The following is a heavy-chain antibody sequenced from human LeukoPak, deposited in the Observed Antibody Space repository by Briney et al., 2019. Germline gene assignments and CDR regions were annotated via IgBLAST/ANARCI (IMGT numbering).Heavy chain of an antibody. D-gene: IGHD3-3*01. CDR3: ARIRGGITPIDY. J-gene: IGHJ4*02. Sequence: SETLSLTCAVYGGSFSGYYWSWIRQPPGKGLEWIGEINHSGSTNYNPSLKSRVTISVDTSKNQFSLKLSSVTAADTALYYRARIRGGITPIDYWGQGTLVTVSS. CDR2: INHSGST. V-gene: IGHV4-34*01. CDR1: GGSFSGYY.